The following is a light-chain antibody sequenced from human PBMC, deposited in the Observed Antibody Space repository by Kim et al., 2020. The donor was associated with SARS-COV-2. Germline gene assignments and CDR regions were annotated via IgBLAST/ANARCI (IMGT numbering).Light chain of an antibody. V-gene: IGKV3-20*01. J-gene: IGKJ1*01. CDR2: GVS. CDR3: QQFGTSLWT. CDR1: QSVINN. Sequence: PGESATLSCRASQSVINNLGWYQQKPGQPPRLLIYGVSSRAAGIPDRFSGSGSGTDFTLTINRLEPEDFAVYYCQQFGTSLWTFGQGTKVDIK.